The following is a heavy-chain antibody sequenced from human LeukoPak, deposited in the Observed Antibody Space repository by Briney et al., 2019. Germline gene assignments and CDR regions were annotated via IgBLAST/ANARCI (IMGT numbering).Heavy chain of an antibody. J-gene: IGHJ3*02. V-gene: IGHV3-23*01. CDR1: EFTFSSYA. CDR3: AKAQYYYDSSGDHDAFDI. CDR2: ISGSGGST. D-gene: IGHD3-22*01. Sequence: GGSLRLSCAASEFTFSSYAMSWVRQAPGKGLEWVSAISGSGGSTYYADSVKGRFTISRDNSKTTLYLQMNSLRAEDTAVYYCAKAQYYYDSSGDHDAFDIWGQGTMVTVSS.